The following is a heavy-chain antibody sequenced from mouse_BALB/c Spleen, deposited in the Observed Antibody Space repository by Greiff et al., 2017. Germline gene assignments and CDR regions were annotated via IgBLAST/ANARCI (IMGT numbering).Heavy chain of an antibody. Sequence: EVQRVESGGGLVKPGGSLKLSCAASGFTFSSYTMSWVRQTPEKRLEWVATISSRGSYTYYPDSVKGRFTISRDNAKNTLYLQMSSLKSEDTAMYYCTREGDGYYGSYFDYWGQGTTLTVSS. CDR2: ISSRGSYT. CDR3: TREGDGYYGSYFDY. V-gene: IGHV5-6-4*01. J-gene: IGHJ2*01. D-gene: IGHD2-3*01. CDR1: GFTFSSYT.